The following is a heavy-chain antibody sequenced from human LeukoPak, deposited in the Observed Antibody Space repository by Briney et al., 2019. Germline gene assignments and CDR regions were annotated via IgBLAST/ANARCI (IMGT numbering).Heavy chain of an antibody. CDR3: VKEKTPKAAHAIDP. D-gene: IGHD6-13*01. J-gene: IGHJ4*02. Sequence: GCSLRLSCAASGFTFGSYGMQWVRQAPGKGLEWVGIISYDGRVIFYGASVKCRFIISNDNSKNKLYLQMNTLRAEETAIYYCVKEKTPKAAHAIDPWGQGTLVTVSS. V-gene: IGHV3-30*18. CDR2: ISYDGRVI. CDR1: GFTFGSYG.